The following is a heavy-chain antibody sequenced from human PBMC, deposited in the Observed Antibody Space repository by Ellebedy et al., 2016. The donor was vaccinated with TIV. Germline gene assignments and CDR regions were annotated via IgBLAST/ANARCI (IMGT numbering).Heavy chain of an antibody. D-gene: IGHD6-19*01. Sequence: AASVKVSCKASAYTFTNYYLHCVRQAPRQGLEWMGIINPSTGDTTYAQKLQGRVTMTRDTSTSTVYMELSSLRSDDTAVYFCARSRSSGWLHTPDYWGQGTLVTVSS. CDR3: ARSRSSGWLHTPDY. J-gene: IGHJ4*02. V-gene: IGHV1-46*04. CDR2: INPSTGDT. CDR1: AYTFTNYY.